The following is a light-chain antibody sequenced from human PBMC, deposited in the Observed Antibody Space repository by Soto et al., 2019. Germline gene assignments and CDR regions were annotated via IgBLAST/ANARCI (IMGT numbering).Light chain of an antibody. CDR3: QKYNSAPAWT. CDR2: AAS. CDR1: QGISNY. V-gene: IGKV1-27*01. Sequence: DIQMTQSQSSLSASVGDRVTITCRASQGISNYLAWYQQKPEKVPKLLIYAASTLQSGVLSRFSGSGSGTDFTLTISSLQPEDVATYYCQKYNSAPAWTFGQGTKVEIK. J-gene: IGKJ1*01.